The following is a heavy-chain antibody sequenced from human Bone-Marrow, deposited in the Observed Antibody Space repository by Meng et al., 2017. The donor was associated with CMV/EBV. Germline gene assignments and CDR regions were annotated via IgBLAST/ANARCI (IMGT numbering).Heavy chain of an antibody. J-gene: IGHJ4*02. V-gene: IGHV4-39*07. CDR2: IYYSGST. Sequence: LRAWGPGLVEPSETLSLTCTVSGGSISSSSYYWGWIRQPPGKGLEWIGSIYYSGSTYYNPSLKSRVTISVDTSKNQFSLKLSSVTAADTAVYYCARDIAVAGTGGRYFDYWGQGTLVTVSS. D-gene: IGHD6-19*01. CDR1: GGSISSSSYY. CDR3: ARDIAVAGTGGRYFDY.